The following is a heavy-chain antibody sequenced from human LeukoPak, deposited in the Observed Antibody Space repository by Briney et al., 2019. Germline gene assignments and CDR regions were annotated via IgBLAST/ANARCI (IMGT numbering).Heavy chain of an antibody. J-gene: IGHJ4*02. V-gene: IGHV3-9*01. CDR2: ISWNSGSI. CDR1: GFTFDDYA. D-gene: IGHD6-13*01. Sequence: PGGSLRLSCAASGFTFDDYAMHWVRQAPGKGLEWVSGISWNSGSIGYADSVKGRFTISRDNAKNSLYLQMNSLRAEDTALYYCAKDIGGIAAAGTVFYFDYWGQGTLVTVSS. CDR3: AKDIGGIAAAGTVFYFDY.